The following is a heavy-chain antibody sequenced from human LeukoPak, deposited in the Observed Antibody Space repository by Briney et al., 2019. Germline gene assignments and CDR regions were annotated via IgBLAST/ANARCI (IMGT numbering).Heavy chain of an antibody. CDR1: GFTFSGYG. D-gene: IGHD3-10*01. CDR3: AKDLGFGELSMGRFDY. Sequence: GGSLRLSCAASGFTFSGYGMHWVRQAPGKGLEWVAFIRYDGSNEYYADSEKGRFTISRDKSKNTLSLQMNGLRAEDTAVYYCAKDLGFGELSMGRFDYWGQGTLVTVSS. V-gene: IGHV3-30*02. CDR2: IRYDGSNE. J-gene: IGHJ4*02.